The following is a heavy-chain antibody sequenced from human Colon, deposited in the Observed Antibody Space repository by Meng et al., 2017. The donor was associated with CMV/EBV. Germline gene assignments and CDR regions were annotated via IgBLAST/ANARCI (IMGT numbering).Heavy chain of an antibody. CDR2: ITNSGGSA. CDR1: GFMFTNNV. V-gene: IGHV3-23*01. J-gene: IGHJ1*01. CDR3: VTVDHAFWGSLGP. Sequence: GESLKTSCAASGFMFTNNVMNWVRQAPGKGLEWVSTITNSGGSANYADSVRGRFTISRDNSKNTLYLQMHSLRADDTAVYYCVTVDHAFWGSLGPWGQGTLVTVSS. D-gene: IGHD3/OR15-3a*01.